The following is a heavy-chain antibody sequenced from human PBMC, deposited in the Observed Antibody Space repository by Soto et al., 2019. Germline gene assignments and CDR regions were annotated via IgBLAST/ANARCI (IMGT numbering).Heavy chain of an antibody. CDR1: GFSLTTSRVG. V-gene: IGHV2-5*02. D-gene: IGHD3-10*01. CDR2: IYWDDDK. J-gene: IGHJ4*02. Sequence: QITLKESGPTLLKPTQTLTLTCTFSGFSLTTSRVGVGWIRQPQGKALEWLALIYWDDDKPYSPSLRSRLTITRDTSKNQVVLTMTNMDPVDTATYYCAHAYGFDFDYWGQGTLVSVSS. CDR3: AHAYGFDFDY.